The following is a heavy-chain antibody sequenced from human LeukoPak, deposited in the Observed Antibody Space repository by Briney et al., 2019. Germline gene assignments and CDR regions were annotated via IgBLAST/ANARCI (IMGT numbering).Heavy chain of an antibody. CDR3: ARDRGTYGDNAFDI. CDR2: IFYSGST. J-gene: IGHJ3*02. Sequence: SETLSLTCTVSGGSISSYYWSWIRQSPGKGLEWMGYIFYSGSTNYNPSLKSRVTISVDTSKNQFSLKLSSVTAADTAVYYCARDRGTYGDNAFDIWGQGTMVTVSS. CDR1: GGSISSYY. D-gene: IGHD4-17*01. V-gene: IGHV4-59*01.